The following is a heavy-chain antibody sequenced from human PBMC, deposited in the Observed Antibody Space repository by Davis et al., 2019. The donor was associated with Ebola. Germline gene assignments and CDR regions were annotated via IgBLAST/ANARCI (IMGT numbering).Heavy chain of an antibody. Sequence: GGSLRLSCAASGFIFSSYAMGWVRQAPGKGLEWVSGISASSGSTFYTDSVNGRFTISRDNSKNTVSLEMNSLRTEDTAVYFCARDRSSSGGYYYHGMDVWGQGTKVTVS. D-gene: IGHD3-10*01. V-gene: IGHV3-23*01. J-gene: IGHJ6*02. CDR3: ARDRSSSGGYYYHGMDV. CDR2: ISASSGST. CDR1: GFIFSSYA.